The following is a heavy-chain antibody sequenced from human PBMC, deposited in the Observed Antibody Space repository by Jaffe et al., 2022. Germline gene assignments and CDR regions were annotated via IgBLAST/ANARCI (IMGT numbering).Heavy chain of an antibody. CDR1: GFTFTSSA. CDR3: AASDDLGITGTTNWFDP. Sequence: QMQLVQSGPEVKKPGTSVKVSCKASGFTFTSSAVQWVRQARGQRLEWIGWIVVGSGNTNYAQKFQERVTITRDMSTSTAYMELSSLRSEDTAVYYCAASDDLGITGTTNWFDPWGQGTLVTVSS. CDR2: IVVGSGNT. J-gene: IGHJ5*02. D-gene: IGHD1-7*01. V-gene: IGHV1-58*01.